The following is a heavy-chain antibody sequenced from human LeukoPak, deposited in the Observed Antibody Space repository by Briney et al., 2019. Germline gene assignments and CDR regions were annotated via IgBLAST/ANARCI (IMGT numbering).Heavy chain of an antibody. J-gene: IGHJ4*02. V-gene: IGHV3-30*02. D-gene: IGHD5-18*01. Sequence: ARSLRLSCAADAFTFSSYGMRWVRPAPGKGREWVAFTLHDVSRKYYADSVKRRFNISSDNYKKQLYLQMNSLIDGDTAVYYCARDPHDTGRGYHSFDYWGQGTLVTVSS. CDR2: TLHDVSRK. CDR3: ARDPHDTGRGYHSFDY. CDR1: AFTFSSYG.